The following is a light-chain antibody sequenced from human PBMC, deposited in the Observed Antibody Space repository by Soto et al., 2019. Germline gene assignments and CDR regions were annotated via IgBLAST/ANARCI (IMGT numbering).Light chain of an antibody. CDR1: QSVSSN. CDR2: GAS. V-gene: IGKV3-15*01. J-gene: IGKJ1*01. CDR3: QQYNNWPRT. Sequence: EIVMTQSPATLSVSPGERATLSCRASQSVSSNLAWYQQKPGQAPRLLIYGASTRATDIPARFSGSGSGTEFTLTIRSLQSGDFAVYYCQQYNNWPRTFGQGTKVDIK.